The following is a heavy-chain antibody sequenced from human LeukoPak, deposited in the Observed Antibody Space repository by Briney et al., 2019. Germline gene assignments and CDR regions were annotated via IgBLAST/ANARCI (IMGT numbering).Heavy chain of an antibody. CDR2: IYHSGST. Sequence: SETLSLTCTVSGYSISSGYYWGWIRQPSGKGLEWIGSIYHSGSTYYNPSLKSRVTISVDTSKKQFSLKLSSVTAADTAVYYCARVGGYRGYPANWGPGTLVTGPS. D-gene: IGHD5-12*01. CDR3: ARVGGYRGYPAN. J-gene: IGHJ4*03. V-gene: IGHV4-38-2*02. CDR1: GYSISSGYY.